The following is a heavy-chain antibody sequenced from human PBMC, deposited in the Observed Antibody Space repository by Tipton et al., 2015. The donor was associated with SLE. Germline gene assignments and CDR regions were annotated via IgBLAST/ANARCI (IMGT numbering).Heavy chain of an antibody. CDR2: IYYSGTT. D-gene: IGHD2-8*01. CDR3: VRVLCTNGVCYPFDY. V-gene: IGHV4-39*01. Sequence: TLSLTCAVSGGFISSSSYFWGWIRQPPGKGLEWIGCIYYSGTTYYNPSLKSRVTISVDTSKNPFSLKLSSVTAADTAVYYCVRVLCTNGVCYPFDYWGQGTLVTVSS. J-gene: IGHJ4*02. CDR1: GGFISSSSYF.